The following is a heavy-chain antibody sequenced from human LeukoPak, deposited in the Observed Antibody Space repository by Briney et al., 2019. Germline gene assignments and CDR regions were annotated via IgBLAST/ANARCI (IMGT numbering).Heavy chain of an antibody. CDR2: IYHSGST. V-gene: IGHV4-4*02. CDR1: GGSISSRNW. J-gene: IGHJ4*02. D-gene: IGHD3-22*01. Sequence: SGTLSLTCAVSGGSISSRNWWSWVRQPPGKGLEWIGEIYHSGSTNYNPSLKTRVTISVDKSKNQFSLKLSSVTAADTAVYYCARDLEYYYDSSGYLYYFDYWGQGTLVTVSS. CDR3: ARDLEYYYDSSGYLYYFDY.